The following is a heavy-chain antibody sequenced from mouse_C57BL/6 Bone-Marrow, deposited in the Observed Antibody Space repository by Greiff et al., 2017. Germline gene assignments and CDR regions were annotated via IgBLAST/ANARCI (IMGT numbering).Heavy chain of an antibody. CDR2: INPNNGGT. Sequence: EVQLQQSGPELVKPGASVKISCKASGYTFTDYYMNWVKQSHGKSLEWIGDINPNNGGTSYNQKFKGKATLTVDKSSSTAYMELPSLTSEDSAVDYCARDNYYYYAMDYWGQGNSETVST. D-gene: IGHD1-3*01. V-gene: IGHV1-26*01. CDR1: GYTFTDYY. J-gene: IGHJ4*01. CDR3: ARDNYYYYAMDY.